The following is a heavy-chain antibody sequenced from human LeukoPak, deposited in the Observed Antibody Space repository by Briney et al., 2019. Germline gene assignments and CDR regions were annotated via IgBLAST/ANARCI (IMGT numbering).Heavy chain of an antibody. V-gene: IGHV3-23*01. CDR2: ISGSGGST. D-gene: IGHD2-15*01. J-gene: IGHJ4*02. Sequence: GASLRLCCAVSGFSVSTSAMSWVRQGPGKGLEWVSAISGSGGSTYYAGAVKGRFTISRDNSKNTLYLQMNSLRAEDTAVYYCAKVSLGYCSGGSCYVDYWGQGTLVTVSS. CDR3: AKVSLGYCSGGSCYVDY. CDR1: GFSVSTSA.